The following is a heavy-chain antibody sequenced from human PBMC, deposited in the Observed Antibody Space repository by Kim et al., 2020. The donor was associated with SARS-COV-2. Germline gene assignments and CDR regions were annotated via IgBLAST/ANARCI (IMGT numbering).Heavy chain of an antibody. CDR2: IWYDGSNK. D-gene: IGHD5-18*01. CDR1: GFTFSSYG. CDR3: ARDKWIQLWLSHYGMDV. Sequence: GGSLRLSCAASGFTFSSYGMHWVRQAPGKGLEWVAVIWYDGSNKYYADSVKCRFTISRDNSKNTLYLQMNSLRAEDTAVYYCARDKWIQLWLSHYGMDVWGQGITVTVAS. V-gene: IGHV3-33*01. J-gene: IGHJ6*02.